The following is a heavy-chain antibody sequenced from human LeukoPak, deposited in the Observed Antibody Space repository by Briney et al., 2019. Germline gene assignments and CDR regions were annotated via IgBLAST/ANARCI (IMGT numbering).Heavy chain of an antibody. CDR3: TTGDILTGYYSLYYYGMDV. CDR2: IKSKTDGGTT. V-gene: IGHV3-15*01. CDR1: GFTFSNAW. Sequence: PGGSLRLSCAASGFTFSNAWMSWVRQAPGKGLEWVGSIKSKTDGGTTDYAAPVKGRFTISRDDSKNTLYLQMNSLKTEDTAVYYCTTGDILTGYYSLYYYGMDVWGKGTTVTVSS. D-gene: IGHD3-9*01. J-gene: IGHJ6*04.